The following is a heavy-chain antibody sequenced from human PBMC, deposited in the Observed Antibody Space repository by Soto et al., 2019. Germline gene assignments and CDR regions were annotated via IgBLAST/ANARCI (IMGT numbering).Heavy chain of an antibody. V-gene: IGHV1-24*01. CDR2: FDPQEGET. D-gene: IGHD3-3*01. CDR3: ATANPGGYYGDY. Sequence: ASVKVSCKVYGYTLTELSMHWVRQAPGKGLEWMGGFDPQEGETIYAQKFQGKVTMTEDTSTDTAYMELSSLRSEDTAVYYCATANPGGYYGDYWGQGTLVTVSS. J-gene: IGHJ4*02. CDR1: GYTLTELS.